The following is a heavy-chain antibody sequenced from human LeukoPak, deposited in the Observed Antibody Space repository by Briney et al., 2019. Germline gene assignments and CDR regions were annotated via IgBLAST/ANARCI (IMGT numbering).Heavy chain of an antibody. CDR3: ARAGYSMDTEYFQH. CDR2: ISSSSNTI. J-gene: IGHJ1*01. CDR1: GFTFSSYS. Sequence: GGSLRLSCAASGFTFSSYSMNWVRQAPGRGLEWVSYISSSSNTIYYADSVKGRFTISRDNAKNSLYLQMNSLRAEDTAVYYCARAGYSMDTEYFQHWGQGTLVTVSS. V-gene: IGHV3-48*01. D-gene: IGHD5-18*01.